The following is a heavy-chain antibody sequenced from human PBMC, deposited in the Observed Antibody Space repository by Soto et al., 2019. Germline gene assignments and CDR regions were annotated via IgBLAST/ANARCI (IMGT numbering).Heavy chain of an antibody. D-gene: IGHD3-10*01. CDR2: IWYDGSNK. Sequence: GGSLRLSCAASGFTFSSYGMHWVRQAPGKGLEWVAVIWYDGSNKYYADSVKGRFTISRDNSKNTLYLQMNSLRAEDTAVYYCARAPTLNYGSWSYYSHYYYYCMDVWGQGTTVTVSS. CDR1: GFTFSSYG. J-gene: IGHJ6*02. V-gene: IGHV3-33*01. CDR3: ARAPTLNYGSWSYYSHYYYYCMDV.